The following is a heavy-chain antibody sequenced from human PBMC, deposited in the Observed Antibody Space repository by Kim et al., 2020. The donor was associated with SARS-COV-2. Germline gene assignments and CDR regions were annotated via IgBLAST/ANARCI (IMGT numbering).Heavy chain of an antibody. CDR3: ARGMRSGSGYGGYYYSYYMDV. CDR2: ISQSGRT. D-gene: IGHD5-12*01. V-gene: IGHV4-34*01. CDR1: GGSLTGFY. Sequence: SETLSLTCGVHGGSLTGFYGTWIRQAPGKGLEWIGEISQSGRTNYSPSLKNRVTMLVDISKRQFSLKLPSVTAADTAVYYCARGMRSGSGYGGYYYSYYMDVWGEGTTVTVSS. J-gene: IGHJ6*03.